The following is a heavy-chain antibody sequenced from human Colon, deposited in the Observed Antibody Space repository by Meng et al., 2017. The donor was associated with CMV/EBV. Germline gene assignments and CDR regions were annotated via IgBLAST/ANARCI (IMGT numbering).Heavy chain of an antibody. CDR3: ARGGLVYDYGEEYYYFYGIDV. D-gene: IGHD3/OR15-3a*01. CDR2: INHRGNT. V-gene: IGHV4-34*01. CDR1: GGSFSGYY. J-gene: IGHJ6*02. Sequence: SETLSLTCAVSGGSFSGYYWSWIRETPGKGLEWIGEINHRGNTNYNLSLKSRTSISIDTSKNRFSLKLRSVTAADTAVYYCARGGLVYDYGEEYYYFYGIDVWAQGTTVTVSS.